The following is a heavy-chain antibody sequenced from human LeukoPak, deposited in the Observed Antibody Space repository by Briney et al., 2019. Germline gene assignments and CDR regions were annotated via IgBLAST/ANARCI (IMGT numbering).Heavy chain of an antibody. J-gene: IGHJ6*02. D-gene: IGHD3-3*01. CDR1: GFTVSIPY. CDR3: AKSGDFGVDYYYYYGLDV. Sequence: GGSLRLSCAASGFTVSIPYMNWVRQAPGKGLEWVSLIYSGNNTYCADSVKGRFTIFRDKSKNTLYLQMNSLRPEDTAVYYCAKSGDFGVDYYYYYGLDVWGHGTTVTVTS. V-gene: IGHV3-66*02. CDR2: IYSGNNT.